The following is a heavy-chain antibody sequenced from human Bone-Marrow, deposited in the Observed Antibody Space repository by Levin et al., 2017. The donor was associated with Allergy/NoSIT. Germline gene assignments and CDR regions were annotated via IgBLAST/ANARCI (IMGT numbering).Heavy chain of an antibody. CDR2: LIVGGGNR. CDR3: VKDRRPDGLYNFDY. V-gene: IGHV3-23*01. CDR1: GFTFATYA. D-gene: IGHD5-24*01. J-gene: IGHJ4*02. Sequence: GGSLRLSCTASGFTFATYAMNWVRQAPGKGLEWVALIVGGGNRYYADSVKGRFTISRDNSKKTVYLQMDGLRVDDTAIYFCVKDRRPDGLYNFDYWGQGTLVTVSS.